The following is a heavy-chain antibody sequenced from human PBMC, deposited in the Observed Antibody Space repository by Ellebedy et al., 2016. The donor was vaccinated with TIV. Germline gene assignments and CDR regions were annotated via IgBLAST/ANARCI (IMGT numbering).Heavy chain of an antibody. CDR1: GGSISSSNW. V-gene: IGHV4-4*02. CDR3: ARDFEYCSGGSCGIDP. CDR2: IYHSGST. J-gene: IGHJ5*02. D-gene: IGHD2-15*01. Sequence: MPSETLSLTCAVSGGSISSSNWWSWVRQPPGKGLEWIGEIYHSGSTNYNPSLKSRVTISVDKSKNQFSLKLSSVTAADTAVYYCARDFEYCSGGSCGIDPWGQGTLVTVSS.